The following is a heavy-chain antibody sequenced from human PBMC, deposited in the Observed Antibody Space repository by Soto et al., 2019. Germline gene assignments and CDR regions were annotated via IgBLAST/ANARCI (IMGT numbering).Heavy chain of an antibody. J-gene: IGHJ4*02. CDR3: ARLGEQKRITIFGVVNADY. CDR1: GFTFTSSA. CDR2: IVVGSGNT. V-gene: IGHV1-58*01. Sequence: SVKVSCKASGFTFTSSAVQWVRQARGQRLEWIGWIVVGSGNTNYAQKFQERVTITRDMSTSTAYMELSSLRSEDTAVYYCARLGEQKRITIFGVVNADYWGQGTLVTVSS. D-gene: IGHD3-3*01.